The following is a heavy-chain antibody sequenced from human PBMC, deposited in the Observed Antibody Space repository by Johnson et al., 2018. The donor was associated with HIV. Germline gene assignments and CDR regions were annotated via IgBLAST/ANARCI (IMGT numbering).Heavy chain of an antibody. D-gene: IGHD3-10*01. CDR3: ARGRGFFCLLARGAFDI. Sequence: VQLVESGGGLVQPGGSLRLSCAASGFTFSSYWMSWVRQAPGKGLEWVANIKQDGSEKYYVDSVKGRFTISRDNAKNSLYLQMNSMRAVDTAVYYCARGRGFFCLLARGAFDIWGQGTMVTVSS. CDR1: GFTFSSYW. J-gene: IGHJ3*02. CDR2: IKQDGSEK. V-gene: IGHV3-7*05.